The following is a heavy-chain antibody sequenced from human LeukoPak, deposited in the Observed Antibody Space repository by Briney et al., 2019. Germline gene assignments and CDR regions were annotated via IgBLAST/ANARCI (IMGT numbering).Heavy chain of an antibody. V-gene: IGHV1-18*01. CDR2: ISAYNGNT. CDR1: GYTFTSYG. CDR3: ARRGYCSSTSCPNWFDP. D-gene: IGHD2-2*01. J-gene: IGHJ5*02. Sequence: RASVKVSCKASGYTFTSYGVSWVRQAPGQGLEWMGWISAYNGNTNYAQKLQGRVTITTDTSTSTAYMELRSLRSDDTAVYYCARRGYCSSTSCPNWFDPWGQGTLVTVSS.